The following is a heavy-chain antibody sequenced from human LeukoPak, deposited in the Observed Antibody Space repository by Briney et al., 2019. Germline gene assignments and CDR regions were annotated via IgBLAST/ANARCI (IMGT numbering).Heavy chain of an antibody. Sequence: PGGSLRLSCAASGFTFSSYSMNWVRQAPGKGLEWVSPISSSSSYIYYADSVKGRFTISRDNAKNSLCLQMNSLRAEDTAVYYCARVDYGDDDAFDIWGQGTMVTVSS. CDR2: ISSSSSYI. J-gene: IGHJ3*02. CDR3: ARVDYGDDDAFDI. V-gene: IGHV3-21*01. D-gene: IGHD4-17*01. CDR1: GFTFSSYS.